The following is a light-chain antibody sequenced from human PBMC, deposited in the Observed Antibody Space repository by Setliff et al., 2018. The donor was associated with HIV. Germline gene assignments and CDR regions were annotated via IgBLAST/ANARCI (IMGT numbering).Light chain of an antibody. Sequence: QSVLTQPPSASGTPGQRVTISCSGSSSNIGSNFVSWYQQFPGTAPKRLIYSNNQRPSGVPDRFSGSKSGTSASLAISGLQSEDEADYYCSSYTSSSTDVFGTGTKSPS. CDR2: SNN. CDR1: SSNIGSNF. J-gene: IGLJ1*01. CDR3: SSYTSSSTDV. V-gene: IGLV1-44*01.